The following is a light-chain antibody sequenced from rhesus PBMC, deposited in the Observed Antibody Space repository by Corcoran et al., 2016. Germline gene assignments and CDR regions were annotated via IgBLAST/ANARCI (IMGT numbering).Light chain of an antibody. CDR2: NEN. Sequence: DIQVSQSPSSLSASVGDRVTITCRASQGIGNYLNWYQQQPGKAPKLLIYNENSLSTGVPSRFSGSKSGTEFTLNISSLQPEDFATYYWQQGNSNPWTVGQGTKVEIK. CDR1: QGIGNY. CDR3: QQGNSNPWT. J-gene: IGKJ1*01. V-gene: IGKV1-32*04.